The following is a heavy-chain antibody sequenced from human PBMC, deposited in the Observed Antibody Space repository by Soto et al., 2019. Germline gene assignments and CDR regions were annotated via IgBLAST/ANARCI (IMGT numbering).Heavy chain of an antibody. Sequence: SVKLTCKARVYPFTCSCMPLGRRAPGQGLERMGWINPNSGGTNYAEKFQGRVTMTRDTSISTAYMELSRLRSDETAVYDCARTPRGMFGVVIYYYYGMDLWGRGTTVTVSS. CDR2: INPNSGGT. V-gene: IGHV1-2*02. J-gene: IGHJ6*01. CDR1: VYPFTCSC. D-gene: IGHD3-3*01. CDR3: ARTPRGMFGVVIYYYYGMDL.